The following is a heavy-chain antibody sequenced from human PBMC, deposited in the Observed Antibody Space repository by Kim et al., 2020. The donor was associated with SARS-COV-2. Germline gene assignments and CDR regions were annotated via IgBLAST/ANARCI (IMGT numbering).Heavy chain of an antibody. CDR1: GGSISSYY. D-gene: IGHD6-13*01. CDR2: IYYSGST. Sequence: SETLSLTCTVSGGSISSYYWSWIRQPPGKGLEWIGYIYYSGSTNYNPSLKSRVTISVDTSKNQFSLKLSSVTAADTAVYYCARGPIAAAGSDWGQGTLVTVSS. J-gene: IGHJ4*02. V-gene: IGHV4-59*13. CDR3: ARGPIAAAGSD.